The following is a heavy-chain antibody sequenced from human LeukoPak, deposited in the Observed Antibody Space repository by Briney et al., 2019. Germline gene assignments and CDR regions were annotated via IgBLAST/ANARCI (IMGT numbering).Heavy chain of an antibody. J-gene: IGHJ5*02. CDR3: AREGYSNRWFDP. Sequence: GGSLRLSCAASGFTFSSYTMHWVRQAPGKGLEWVAVISYDGSDKYYADSMKGRFTISRDDSKNTLYLQMNSLRAEDTAVYYCAREGYSNRWFDPWGQGTLVTVSS. V-gene: IGHV3-30*01. D-gene: IGHD4-11*01. CDR2: ISYDGSDK. CDR1: GFTFSSYT.